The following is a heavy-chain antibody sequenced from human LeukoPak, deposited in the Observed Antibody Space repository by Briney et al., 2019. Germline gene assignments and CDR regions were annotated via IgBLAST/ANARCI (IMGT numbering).Heavy chain of an antibody. J-gene: IGHJ4*02. Sequence: GGSLRLSCAASGFTFSSYAMSWVRQAPGKGLEWVSAISGSGGSTYYADSVKGRFTISRDNSKNTLYLQMNSLRAEDTAVYYCAKALMGGSYQDANDYWGQGTLVTVSS. D-gene: IGHD1-26*01. CDR1: GFTFSSYA. CDR2: ISGSGGST. CDR3: AKALMGGSYQDANDY. V-gene: IGHV3-23*01.